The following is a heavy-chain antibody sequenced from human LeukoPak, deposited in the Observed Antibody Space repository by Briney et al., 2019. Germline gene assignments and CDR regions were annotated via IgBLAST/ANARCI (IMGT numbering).Heavy chain of an antibody. V-gene: IGHV4-59*01. J-gene: IGHJ4*02. D-gene: IGHD6-13*01. CDR2: IYYSGST. CDR1: GGSISSYY. Sequence: PSETLSLTCTVSGGSISSYYWSWIRQPPGKGLEWIGYIYYSGSTNYNPSLKSRVTTSVDTSKNQFSLKLSSVTAADTAVYYCARIFSSSWYSFDYWGQGTLVTVSS. CDR3: ARIFSSSWYSFDY.